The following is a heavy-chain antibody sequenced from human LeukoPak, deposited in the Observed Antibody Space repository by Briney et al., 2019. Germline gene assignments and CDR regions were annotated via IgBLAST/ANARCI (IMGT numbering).Heavy chain of an antibody. V-gene: IGHV4-59*01. J-gene: IGHJ4*02. D-gene: IGHD6-13*01. CDR2: IYYSGST. CDR3: ARGKQLVWLDY. CDR1: GGSISSYY. Sequence: PSETLSLTCTVSGGSISSYYWGWIRQPPGKGLEWIGSIYYSGSTNYNPSLKSRVTISVDTSKNQFSLKLSSVTAADTAVYYCARGKQLVWLDYWGQGTLVTVSS.